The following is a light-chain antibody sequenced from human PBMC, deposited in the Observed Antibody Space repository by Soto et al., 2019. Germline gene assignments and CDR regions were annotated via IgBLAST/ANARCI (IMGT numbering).Light chain of an antibody. CDR2: SGD. Sequence: QSVLTQPPSASGTPGQRVTISCSGSSSNIGRNTVNWYQQLPGTAPKLLIFSGDQRPSGVPDRFSGSKSGTSASLAIRGLQSEDEADYYCAAWDDSLNGLVFGGGTKLTVL. CDR3: AAWDDSLNGLV. CDR1: SSNIGRNT. V-gene: IGLV1-44*01. J-gene: IGLJ3*02.